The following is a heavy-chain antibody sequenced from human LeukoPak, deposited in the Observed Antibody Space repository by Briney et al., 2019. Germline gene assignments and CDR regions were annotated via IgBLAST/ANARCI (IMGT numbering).Heavy chain of an antibody. CDR1: GFTFSSYA. CDR3: AKDRRRGSYPESPGDY. D-gene: IGHD1-26*01. V-gene: IGHV3-23*01. Sequence: GGSLRLTCAASGFTFSSYAMSWVRQAPGKGLEWVSAINGSGGSTYYADSVKGRFTISRDNSKNTLYLQMNSLRAEDTAVYYCAKDRRRGSYPESPGDYWGQGTLVTVSS. J-gene: IGHJ4*02. CDR2: INGSGGST.